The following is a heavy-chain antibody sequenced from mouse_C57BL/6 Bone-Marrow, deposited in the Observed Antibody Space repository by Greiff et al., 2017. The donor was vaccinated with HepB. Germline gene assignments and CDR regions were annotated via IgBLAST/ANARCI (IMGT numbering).Heavy chain of an antibody. D-gene: IGHD1-1*01. CDR2: IRSKSSNYAT. V-gene: IGHV10-3*01. CDR1: GFTFNTYA. J-gene: IGHJ4*01. Sequence: EVKVEESGGGLVQPKGSLKLSCAASGFTFNTYAMHWVRQAPGKGLEWVARIRSKSSNYATYYADSVKDRFTISRDDSQSMLYLQMNNLKTEDTAMYYCVRDRIGYYGSSYAMDYWGQGTSVTVSS. CDR3: VRDRIGYYGSSYAMDY.